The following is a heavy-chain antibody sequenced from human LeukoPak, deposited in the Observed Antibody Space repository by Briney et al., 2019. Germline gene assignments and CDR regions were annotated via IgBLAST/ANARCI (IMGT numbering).Heavy chain of an antibody. J-gene: IGHJ4*02. CDR3: ARGFVAYGDYGGD. CDR2: INHSGST. V-gene: IGHV4-34*01. CDR1: GGSFSGYY. D-gene: IGHD4-17*01. Sequence: SETLSLTCAVYGGSFSGYYWSWIRQPPGKGLEWIGEINHSGSTNYNPPLKSRVTISVDTSKNQFSLKLSSVTAADTAVYYCARGFVAYGDYGGDWGQGTLVTVSS.